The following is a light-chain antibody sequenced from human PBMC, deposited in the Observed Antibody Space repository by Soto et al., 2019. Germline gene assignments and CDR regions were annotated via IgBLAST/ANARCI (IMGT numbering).Light chain of an antibody. Sequence: EIVMTQSPATLSVSPGERATLSCRASQSVSSNLAWYQQKPGQAPRLLIYGASTRSTGIPARFSGSGSGTEFTLTISSLQSEDFGVYYCQQYYNWPPMAFGQGTKVEIK. CDR1: QSVSSN. J-gene: IGKJ1*01. CDR2: GAS. V-gene: IGKV3-15*01. CDR3: QQYYNWPPMA.